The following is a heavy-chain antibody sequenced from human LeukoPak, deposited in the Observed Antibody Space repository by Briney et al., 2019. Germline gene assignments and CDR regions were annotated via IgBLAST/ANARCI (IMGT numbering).Heavy chain of an antibody. D-gene: IGHD3-10*01. CDR1: GGSVSGYY. Sequence: PSQALSLTCAVYGGSVSGYYWSWIRQPPGKGLEWIGEINHSGSTNYNPSLKSRVTISVDTSKNQFSLKLSSVTAADTAVYYCATTNAVLLWFGELRRDYYYMDVWGKGTTVTVSS. V-gene: IGHV4-34*01. J-gene: IGHJ6*03. CDR2: INHSGST. CDR3: ATTNAVLLWFGELRRDYYYMDV.